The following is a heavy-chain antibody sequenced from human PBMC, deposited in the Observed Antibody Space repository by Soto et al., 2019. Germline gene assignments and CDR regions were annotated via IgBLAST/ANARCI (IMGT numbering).Heavy chain of an antibody. V-gene: IGHV4-59*01. CDR3: ALGGYNYGRPFDF. D-gene: IGHD5-18*01. CDR1: GGSISNFH. J-gene: IGHJ4*02. Sequence: WETLSLTCNVSGGSISNFHLSWIRQPPGKGLEWIGYIYYSGNYYNPSLTSRVSMSLDKSKNQFSLHLKSVTAADTALYFCALGGYNYGRPFDFWGQGTRVTVSS. CDR2: IYYSGN.